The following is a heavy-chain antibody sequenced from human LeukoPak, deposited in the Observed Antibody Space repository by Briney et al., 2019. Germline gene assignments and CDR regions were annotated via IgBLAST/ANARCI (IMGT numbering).Heavy chain of an antibody. CDR1: GYSISSGYY. CDR2: IYHSGST. D-gene: IGHD2-15*01. Sequence: SETLSLTCTVSGYSISSGYYWGWIRQPPGKGLEWIGSIYHSGSTYYNPSLKSRVIISVDTSKNQFSLKLSSVTATDTAVYCCARERLGYCNGAYCSFDNWGQGTLVTVSS. CDR3: ARERLGYCNGAYCSFDN. V-gene: IGHV4-38-2*02. J-gene: IGHJ4*02.